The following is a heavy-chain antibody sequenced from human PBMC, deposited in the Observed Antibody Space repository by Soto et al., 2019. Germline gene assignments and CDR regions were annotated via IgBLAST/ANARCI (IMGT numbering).Heavy chain of an antibody. J-gene: IGHJ3*02. D-gene: IGHD6-19*01. V-gene: IGHV3-23*01. CDR3: ARVKAQIRSSGWYGGDDI. Sequence: EVQLLESGGGLVQPGGSLRLSCAASGFTFSTYSMTWVRQAPGKGLEWVSTIRDSGHSTHYADSVRGRFAISRDNSKNTLSLQMNSLRAEDTAVYYCARVKAQIRSSGWYGGDDIWGQGTMVTVSS. CDR1: GFTFSTYS. CDR2: IRDSGHST.